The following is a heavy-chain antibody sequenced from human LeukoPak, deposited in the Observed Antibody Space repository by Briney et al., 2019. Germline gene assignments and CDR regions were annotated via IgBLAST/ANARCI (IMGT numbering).Heavy chain of an antibody. D-gene: IGHD4/OR15-4a*01. CDR1: AASISSSSHH. V-gene: IGHV4-39*01. Sequence: SETLSLTCTISAASISSSSHHWGWIRQSPGKGLEWIGSIYYGQTIYYNPSLNSRVAISVVTSKDQFTLQLNSVTAADTAVYYCVRHDGRGGATIGAFDSWGQGSLVTVSS. CDR2: IYYGQTI. CDR3: VRHDGRGGATIGAFDS. J-gene: IGHJ5*01.